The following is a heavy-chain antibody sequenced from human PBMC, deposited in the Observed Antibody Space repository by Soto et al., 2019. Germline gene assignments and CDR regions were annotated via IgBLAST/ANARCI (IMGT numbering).Heavy chain of an antibody. J-gene: IGHJ4*02. CDR3: ARDKITGLFDY. CDR2: INHSGST. V-gene: IGHV4-34*01. D-gene: IGHD2-8*02. Sequence: SETLSLTCAVYGGSFSGYYWTWIRQPPGTGLEWIGEINHSGSTNYNPSLKSRVTISIDTSKNQFSLKLTSVTAADTAVYYCARDKITGLFDYWGQGTLVTVPQ. CDR1: GGSFSGYY.